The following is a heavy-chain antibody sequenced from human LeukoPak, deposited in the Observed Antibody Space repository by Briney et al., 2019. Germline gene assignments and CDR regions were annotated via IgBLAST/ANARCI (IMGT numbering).Heavy chain of an antibody. Sequence: GGSLRLSCAASGFTFDDYAMHWVRHAPGKGLEWVSGISWNSGSIGYADSVKGRFTISRDNAKNSLYLQMNSLRAEDTALYYCAKDRGSYMEVYFDYWGQGTLVTVSS. D-gene: IGHD3-16*01. CDR2: ISWNSGSI. CDR3: AKDRGSYMEVYFDY. CDR1: GFTFDDYA. V-gene: IGHV3-9*01. J-gene: IGHJ4*02.